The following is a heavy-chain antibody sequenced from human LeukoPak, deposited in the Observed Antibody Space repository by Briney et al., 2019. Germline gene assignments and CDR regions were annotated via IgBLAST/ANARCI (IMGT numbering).Heavy chain of an antibody. V-gene: IGHV1-69*04. J-gene: IGHJ4*02. CDR3: ARGYCSGGSCYSVDY. CDR2: IIPILGIA. D-gene: IGHD2-15*01. CDR1: GGTFSSYA. Sequence: SVKVSCKASGGTFSSYAISWVRQAPGQGLEWMGRIIPILGIANYAQKFQGRVTITADKSTSTAYMELSSLRSEDTAVYYCARGYCSGGSCYSVDYWGQGTLVTVSS.